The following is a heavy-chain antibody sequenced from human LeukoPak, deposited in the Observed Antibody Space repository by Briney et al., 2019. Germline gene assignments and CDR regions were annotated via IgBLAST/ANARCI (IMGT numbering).Heavy chain of an antibody. CDR3: ARVVQLGFDY. Sequence: ASVTVSCTASGYTFTSYYMHWVRQAPGQGLEWMGIINPSGGSTSYAQKFQGRVTMTRDTSTSTVYMELSSLRSEDTAVYYCARVVQLGFDYWGQGTLVTVSS. D-gene: IGHD1-1*01. CDR1: GYTFTSYY. J-gene: IGHJ4*02. V-gene: IGHV1-46*01. CDR2: INPSGGST.